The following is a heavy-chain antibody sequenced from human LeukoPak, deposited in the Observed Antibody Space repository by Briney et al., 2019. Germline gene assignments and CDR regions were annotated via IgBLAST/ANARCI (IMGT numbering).Heavy chain of an antibody. CDR2: ISAYNGKT. J-gene: IGHJ4*02. V-gene: IGHV1-18*01. CDR3: ARDVQWFFAC. CDR1: GYTFATYG. D-gene: IGHD3-22*01. Sequence: SVNLACKASGYTFATYGISWVRQAPGQGREWVGWISAYNGKTNYAQSLQGRVTMTTDTSTSTAYMELRSLSSADTAVYYSARDVQWFFACWRQGPVATASS.